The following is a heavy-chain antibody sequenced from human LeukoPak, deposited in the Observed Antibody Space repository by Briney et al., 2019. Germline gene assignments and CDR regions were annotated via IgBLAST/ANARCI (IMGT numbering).Heavy chain of an antibody. J-gene: IGHJ4*02. D-gene: IGHD5-12*01. CDR1: GFTFSDYY. CDR3: AREAGGGYSGYETAFDY. V-gene: IGHV3-11*06. CDR2: ISSSSSYT. Sequence: KTGGPLRLSCAASGFTFSDYYMSWIRQAPGKGLEWVSYISSSSSYTNYADSVKGRFTISRDNAKNSLYLQMNSLRAEDTAVYYCAREAGGGYSGYETAFDYWGQGTLVTVSS.